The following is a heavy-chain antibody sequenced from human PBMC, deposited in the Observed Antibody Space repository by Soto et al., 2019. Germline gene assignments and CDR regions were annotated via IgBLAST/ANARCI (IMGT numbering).Heavy chain of an antibody. CDR1: GYTLTELS. CDR3: ETGGLRQWLARFDMDV. CDR2: FDPEDGET. V-gene: IGHV1-24*01. Sequence: ASVKVSCKVSGYTLTELSMHWVRQAPGKGLEWKGGFDPEDGETIYEQKFQGRVTMTEDTSTDTAYMELSSLRFEDTAVYYCETGGLRQWLARFDMDVWGQGTTVTVSS. J-gene: IGHJ6*02. D-gene: IGHD6-19*01.